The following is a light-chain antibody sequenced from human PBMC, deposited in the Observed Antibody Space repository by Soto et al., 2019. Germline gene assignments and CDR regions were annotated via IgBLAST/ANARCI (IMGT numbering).Light chain of an antibody. V-gene: IGKV1-9*01. Sequence: TQLTQSPSSLSASVGDRVTITCRASQGISSFLAWYQQKPRKAPKLLIYAASTLQSGVPSRFSGSGSGTDFTLTISSLQPEDFATYYCQQLNSYPITFGQGTRLEIK. J-gene: IGKJ5*01. CDR3: QQLNSYPIT. CDR2: AAS. CDR1: QGISSF.